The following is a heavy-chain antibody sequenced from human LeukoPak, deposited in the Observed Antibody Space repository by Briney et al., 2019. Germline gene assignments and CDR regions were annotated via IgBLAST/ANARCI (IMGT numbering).Heavy chain of an antibody. J-gene: IGHJ5*02. D-gene: IGHD3-22*01. CDR1: GYTFTSYG. CDR2: ISAYNGNT. Sequence: ASVKVSCKASGYTFTSYGISWVRQAPGQGLEWMGWISAYNGNTNYAQKLQGRVTMTTDTSTSTACMELRSLRSDDTAVYYCARDGTYYYDSTVLSWGQGTLVTVSS. CDR3: ARDGTYYYDSTVLS. V-gene: IGHV1-18*01.